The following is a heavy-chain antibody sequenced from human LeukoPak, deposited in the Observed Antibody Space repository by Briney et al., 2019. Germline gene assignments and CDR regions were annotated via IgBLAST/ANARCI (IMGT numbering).Heavy chain of an antibody. CDR3: AKTTVTTFYAFDT. D-gene: IGHD4-17*01. CDR2: IYYSGST. CDR1: GGSISSYY. Sequence: KPSETLSLTCTVSGGSISSYYWSWIRQPPGKGLEWIGYIYYSGSTNYNPSLKSRVTMSVDTSKNQLSLKLTSVTAADTAVYYCAKTTVTTFYAFDTWGQGTVVTVSS. J-gene: IGHJ3*02. V-gene: IGHV4-59*01.